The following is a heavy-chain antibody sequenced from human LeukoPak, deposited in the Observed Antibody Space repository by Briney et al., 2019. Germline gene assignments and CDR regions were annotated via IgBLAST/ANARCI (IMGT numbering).Heavy chain of an antibody. D-gene: IGHD3-10*01. V-gene: IGHV3-30-3*01. CDR2: ISYDGSNK. CDR3: ARGVGYYYGSGSYYTPKFDP. CDR1: GFAFSSYA. J-gene: IGHJ5*02. Sequence: GRSLRLSCAASGFAFSSYAMHWVRQAPGKGLEWVAVISYDGSNKYYADSVKGRFTISRDNSKNTLYLQMNSLRAEDTAVYYCARGVGYYYGSGSYYTPKFDPWGQGTLVTVSS.